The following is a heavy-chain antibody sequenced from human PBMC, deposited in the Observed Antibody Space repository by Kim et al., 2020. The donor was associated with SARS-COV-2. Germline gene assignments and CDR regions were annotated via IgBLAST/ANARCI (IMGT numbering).Heavy chain of an antibody. CDR2: ISYDGSNK. V-gene: IGHV3-30*18. J-gene: IGHJ3*01. CDR3: AKAGGDDLSL. CDR1: GFTFSSYG. D-gene: IGHD3-16*01. Sequence: GGSLRLSCAASGFTFSSYGMHWVRQAPGKGLEWVAVISYDGSNKYYADSVKGRFTISRDNSKNTLYLQMNSLRAEDTAVYYCAKAGGDDLSLWGQGTMVTVSS.